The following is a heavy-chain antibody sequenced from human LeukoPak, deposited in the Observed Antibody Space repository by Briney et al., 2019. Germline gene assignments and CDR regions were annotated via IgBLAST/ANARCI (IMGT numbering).Heavy chain of an antibody. Sequence: GESLKISCKGSGYSFTSYWIGWVRQMPGKGLEWMGIIYPGDSDTRYSPSFQGQVTISADKSISTAYLQWSSLKASDTAMYYCARLVGYCSSTSCYTIARNWFDPWGQGTLVTVSS. CDR1: GYSFTSYW. J-gene: IGHJ5*02. CDR2: IYPGDSDT. CDR3: ARLVGYCSSTSCYTIARNWFDP. D-gene: IGHD2-2*02. V-gene: IGHV5-51*01.